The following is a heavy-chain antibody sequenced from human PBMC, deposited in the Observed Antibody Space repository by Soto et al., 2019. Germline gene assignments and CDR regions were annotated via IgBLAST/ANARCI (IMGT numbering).Heavy chain of an antibody. CDR3: ARLPLSGSFEAFDI. Sequence: PSETLSLTCTVSGGSISSYYWSWIRQPPGKGLEWIGYIYYSGSTNYNPSLKSRVTISVDTSKNQFSLKLSSVTAADTAVYYCARLPLSGSFEAFDIWGQGTMVT. CDR1: GGSISSYY. CDR2: IYYSGST. J-gene: IGHJ3*02. V-gene: IGHV4-59*08. D-gene: IGHD1-26*01.